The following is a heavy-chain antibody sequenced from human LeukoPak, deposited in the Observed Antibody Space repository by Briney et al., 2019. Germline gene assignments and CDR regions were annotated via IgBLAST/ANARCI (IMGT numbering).Heavy chain of an antibody. CDR3: ARDYGDYGGPVDY. Sequence: GGSLRLSCAASGFTVSSNYMSWVRQAPGKGLEWVSVIYSGGSTYYADSVKGRSTISRDNSKNTLYLQMNSLRAEDTAVYYCARDYGDYGGPVDYWGQGTLVTVSS. V-gene: IGHV3-53*01. CDR1: GFTVSSNY. J-gene: IGHJ4*02. D-gene: IGHD4-17*01. CDR2: IYSGGST.